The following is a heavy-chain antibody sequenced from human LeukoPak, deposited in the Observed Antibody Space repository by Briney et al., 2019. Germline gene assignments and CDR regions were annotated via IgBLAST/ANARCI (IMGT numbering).Heavy chain of an antibody. Sequence: PGRSLRLSCAASGFTFSSYGMHWVRRAPGKGLEWVAVISYDGSNKYYADSVKGRFTISRDNSKNTLYLQMNSLRAEDTAVYYCAKDREVVVIAITFDYWGQGTLVTVSS. CDR1: GFTFSSYG. V-gene: IGHV3-30*18. CDR2: ISYDGSNK. D-gene: IGHD2-21*01. J-gene: IGHJ4*02. CDR3: AKDREVVVIAITFDY.